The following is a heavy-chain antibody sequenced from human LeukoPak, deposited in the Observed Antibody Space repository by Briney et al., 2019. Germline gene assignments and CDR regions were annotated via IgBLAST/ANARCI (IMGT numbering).Heavy chain of an antibody. CDR2: IYHSGST. J-gene: IGHJ4*02. CDR1: GYSISSGYY. CDR3: AARSPGSTSSDY. Sequence: PSETLSLTCAVSGYSISSGYYWGWIRQPPGKGLEWIGSIYHSGSTYYNPSLKSRVTISVDTSKNQFSLKLSSVTAADTAVYYCAARSPGSTSSDYWGQGTLVTVSS. V-gene: IGHV4-38-2*01. D-gene: IGHD2-2*01.